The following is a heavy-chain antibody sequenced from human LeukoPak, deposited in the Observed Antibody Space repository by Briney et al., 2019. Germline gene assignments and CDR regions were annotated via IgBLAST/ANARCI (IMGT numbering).Heavy chain of an antibody. D-gene: IGHD6-13*01. J-gene: IGHJ4*02. CDR3: ARQMSSSWYYFDY. CDR1: GGSISRYY. CDR2: IYYSGST. V-gene: IGHV4-59*08. Sequence: SETLSLTCTVSGGSISRYYWSWIRQPPGKGLEWIGYIYYSGSTNYNPSLKSRVTISVDTSKNQFSLKLSSVTAADTAVYYCARQMSSSWYYFDYWGQGTLVTVSS.